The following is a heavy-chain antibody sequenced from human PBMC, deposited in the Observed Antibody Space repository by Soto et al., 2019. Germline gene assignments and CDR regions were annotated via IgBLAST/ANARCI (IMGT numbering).Heavy chain of an antibody. D-gene: IGHD1-26*01. CDR1: GFTFSSFG. V-gene: IGHV3-30*02. J-gene: IGHJ4*02. Sequence: PGGSLRLSCTPSGFTFSSFGMHWVRQAPGKGLEWVAVIWFDGSKVYYADSVKGRFTISRDNSKNTLYLQMNSLRAEDTSVYYCAKEGGLSGSYYISSSYYFDYWGQGTLVTVSS. CDR3: AKEGGLSGSYYISSSYYFDY. CDR2: IWFDGSKV.